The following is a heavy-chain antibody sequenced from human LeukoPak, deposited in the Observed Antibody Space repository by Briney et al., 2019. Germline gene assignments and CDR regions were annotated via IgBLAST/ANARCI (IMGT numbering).Heavy chain of an antibody. CDR3: ASSGTDIVLVPAAIEGLDY. CDR2: INPNSGGT. J-gene: IGHJ4*02. CDR1: GYTFTGYY. Sequence: GASVKVSCKASGYTFTGYYMHWVRQAPGQGLEWMGRINPNSGGTNYVQKFQGRVTMTRDTSISTAYMELSRLRSDDTAVYYCASSGTDIVLVPAAIEGLDYWGQGTLVTVSS. D-gene: IGHD2-2*02. V-gene: IGHV1-2*06.